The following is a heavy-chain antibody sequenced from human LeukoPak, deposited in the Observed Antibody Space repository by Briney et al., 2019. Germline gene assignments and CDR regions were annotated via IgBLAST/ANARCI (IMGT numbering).Heavy chain of an antibody. CDR1: GFTFSTNA. Sequence: GGSLRLSCAASGFTFSTNAMHWVRQAPGKGLEWMAHIKSDGKNKWYSDSVRGRLTISRDTSKNTLYLQMNSLRVDDTAVYYCVKDANWACDYWGQGTLVTVSS. CDR2: IKSDGKNK. V-gene: IGHV3-30*02. CDR3: VKDANWACDY. J-gene: IGHJ4*02. D-gene: IGHD7-27*01.